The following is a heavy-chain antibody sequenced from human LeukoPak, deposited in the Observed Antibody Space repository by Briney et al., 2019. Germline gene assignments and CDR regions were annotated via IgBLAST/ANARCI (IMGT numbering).Heavy chain of an antibody. CDR3: AQKQWLTADFDY. V-gene: IGHV3-74*01. J-gene: IGHJ4*02. Sequence: GGSLRLSCAASGFTFSSYWMHWVRQAPGKGLVWVSRINSDGSSTSYADSVKSRFTISRDNAKNTLYLQMNSLRAEDTAVYYCAQKQWLTADFDYWGQGTLVTVSS. CDR1: GFTFSSYW. D-gene: IGHD6-19*01. CDR2: INSDGSST.